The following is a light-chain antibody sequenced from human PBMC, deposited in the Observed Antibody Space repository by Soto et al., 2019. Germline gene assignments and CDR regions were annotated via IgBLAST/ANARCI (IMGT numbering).Light chain of an antibody. J-gene: IGLJ3*02. Sequence: QSVLTQPPSVSAAPGQKVTLSCSGSRSNIGNNYVSWYQQLPGTAPKLLIYENNKRPSGIPDRFSGSKSGTSATLGITGLQTGDEADYYCGTWDSSLSANWVFGGGTKLTVL. CDR3: GTWDSSLSANWV. CDR2: ENN. V-gene: IGLV1-51*02. CDR1: RSNIGNNY.